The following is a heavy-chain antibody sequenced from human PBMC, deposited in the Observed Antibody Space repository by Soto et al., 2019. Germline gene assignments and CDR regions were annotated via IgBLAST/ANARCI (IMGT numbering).Heavy chain of an antibody. CDR3: GISTSTCCEK. CDR1: GLTSTAYW. J-gene: IGHJ4*02. CDR2: THRDGSGT. Sequence: PEGSLRLSCAASGLTSTAYWIHWVRQAPGKGLVWVARTHRDGSGTTYADSVKGRFTISRDNARDTVYLQMSSLRVDDTAFYYCGISTSTCCEKWGQGTQVTVSS. D-gene: IGHD2-2*01. V-gene: IGHV3-74*01.